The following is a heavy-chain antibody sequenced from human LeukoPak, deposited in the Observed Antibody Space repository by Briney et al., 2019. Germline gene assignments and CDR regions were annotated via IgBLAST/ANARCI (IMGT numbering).Heavy chain of an antibody. CDR2: MNPNSGNT. V-gene: IGHV1-8*02. CDR1: GGTFSSYA. D-gene: IGHD3-22*01. CDR3: ARDPYYYDSSGYLN. Sequence: ASVKVSCKASGGTFSSYAISWVRQAPGQGLEWMGWMNPNSGNTGYEQKFQGRVTMTRNTSISTAYMELSSLRSEDTAVYYCARDPYYYDSSGYLNWGQGTLVTVSS. J-gene: IGHJ4*02.